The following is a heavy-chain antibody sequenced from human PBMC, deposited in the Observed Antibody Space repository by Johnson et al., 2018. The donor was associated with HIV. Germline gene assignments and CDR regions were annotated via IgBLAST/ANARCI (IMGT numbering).Heavy chain of an antibody. CDR1: GFTFSSYG. V-gene: IGHV3-30*03. CDR2: ISYDGSNK. J-gene: IGHJ3*02. CDR3: ATGVVVTAMNDAFDI. Sequence: QVQLVESGGGVVQPGRSLRLSCVASGFTFSSYGMNWVRQAPGKGLAWVAVISYDGSNKYYADSVKGRFTISRDNSKNTLYLQMNSLRAEDTAVYYCATGVVVTAMNDAFDIWGQGTMVTVSS. D-gene: IGHD2-21*02.